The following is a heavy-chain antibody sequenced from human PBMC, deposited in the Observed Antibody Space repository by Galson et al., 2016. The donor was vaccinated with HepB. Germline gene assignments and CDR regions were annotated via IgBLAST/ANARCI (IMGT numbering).Heavy chain of an antibody. D-gene: IGHD5-12*01. CDR3: AQEVGWLRFAFGS. Sequence: SLRLSCAASGFALSSFNMNWVRLTPGKGLEWISYISSSRNTIDYADSVKGRFTISRDDAKNSLYLQMNNLSVGDTAIYHCAQEVGWLRFAFGSWGQGTLVTVSS. CDR2: ISSSRNTI. J-gene: IGHJ5*01. V-gene: IGHV3-48*01. CDR1: GFALSSFN.